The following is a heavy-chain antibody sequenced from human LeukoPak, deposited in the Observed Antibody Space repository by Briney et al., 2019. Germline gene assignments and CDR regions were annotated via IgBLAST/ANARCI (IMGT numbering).Heavy chain of an antibody. CDR2: SSAYNDNT. V-gene: IGHV1-18*01. D-gene: IGHD3-9*01. J-gene: IGHJ4*02. Sequence: ASVKVSCKASGYTFTSYGISWVRQAPGQGLEWMGWSSAYNDNTNYAQKLQGRVTMTTDTSSSTAYMELRSLRSDGTAVYYCARVHYDILAGYSYFDYWGQGTLVTVSS. CDR3: ARVHYDILAGYSYFDY. CDR1: GYTFTSYG.